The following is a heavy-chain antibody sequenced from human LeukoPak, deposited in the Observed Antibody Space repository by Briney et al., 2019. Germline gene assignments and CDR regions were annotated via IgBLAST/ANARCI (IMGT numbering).Heavy chain of an antibody. Sequence: GGSLRLSCAASGFTLSNYWMNWVRQAPGKGLEWVSAISGSGGRIYYADSVKGRFTISRDNAKNSLYLQMNSLRAEDTAVYYCARDGDIVATMYYFDYWGQGTLVTVSS. CDR3: ARDGDIVATMYYFDY. V-gene: IGHV3-21*01. J-gene: IGHJ4*02. CDR1: GFTLSNYW. CDR2: ISGSGGRI. D-gene: IGHD5-12*01.